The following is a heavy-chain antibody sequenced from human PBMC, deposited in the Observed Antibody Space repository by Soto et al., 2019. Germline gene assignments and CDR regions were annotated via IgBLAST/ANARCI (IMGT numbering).Heavy chain of an antibody. Sequence: EVQLVESGGGLVQPGESLRLSCAASGFTFSYYWMHWVRQTPGKGLLWVSHIHNDGSRTTYADSVKGRFTISRDNARNTVYLQMNSLRDDDTAVYYCARGERGAFDLWGQGTAVTVSS. D-gene: IGHD1-26*01. J-gene: IGHJ3*01. V-gene: IGHV3-74*03. CDR1: GFTFSYYW. CDR2: IHNDGSRT. CDR3: ARGERGAFDL.